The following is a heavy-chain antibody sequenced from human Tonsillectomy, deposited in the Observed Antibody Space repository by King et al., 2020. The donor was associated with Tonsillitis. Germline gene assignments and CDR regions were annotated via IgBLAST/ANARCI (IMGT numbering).Heavy chain of an antibody. D-gene: IGHD2-2*01. V-gene: IGHV1-18*01. J-gene: IGHJ4*02. CDR1: GYTFTTYG. CDR3: ARGLGYGYAH. CDR2: INNQHGNT. Sequence: QLVQSGAEVKKPGASVKVSCKASGYTFTTYGLGWVRQAPGQGPEWMGWINNQHGNTNYAQKFQGRVTMTTDTSTSTAYMELRSLRSDDTALYYCARGLGYGYAHWGQGTLVTVSS.